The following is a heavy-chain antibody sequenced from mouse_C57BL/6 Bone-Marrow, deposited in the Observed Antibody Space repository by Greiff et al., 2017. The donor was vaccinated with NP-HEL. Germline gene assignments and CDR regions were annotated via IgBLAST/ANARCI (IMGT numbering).Heavy chain of an antibody. Sequence: EVKLMESEGGLVQPGSSMKLSCTASGFTFSDYYMAWVRQVPEKGLEWVANINYDGSSTYYLDSLKSRFIISRDNAKNSLYLQMSSLKSEDTATYYCARSSLYAMDYWGQGTSVTVSS. D-gene: IGHD1-1*01. J-gene: IGHJ4*01. V-gene: IGHV5-16*01. CDR2: INYDGSST. CDR1: GFTFSDYY. CDR3: ARSSLYAMDY.